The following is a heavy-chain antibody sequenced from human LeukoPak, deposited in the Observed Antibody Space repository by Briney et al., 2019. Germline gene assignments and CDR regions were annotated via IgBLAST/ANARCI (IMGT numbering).Heavy chain of an antibody. CDR2: INPSGGST. CDR1: GYTFTGYY. CDR3: AREGADYGDYGCYFDY. Sequence: ASVKVSCKASGYTFTGYYMHWVRQAPGQGLEWMGIINPSGGSTSYAQKFQGRVTMTRDMSTSTVYMELSSLRSEDTAVYYCAREGADYGDYGCYFDYWGQGTLVTVSS. V-gene: IGHV1-46*01. J-gene: IGHJ4*02. D-gene: IGHD4-17*01.